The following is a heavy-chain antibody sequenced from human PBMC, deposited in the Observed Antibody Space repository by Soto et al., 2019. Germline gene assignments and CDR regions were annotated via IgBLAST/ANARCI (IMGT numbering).Heavy chain of an antibody. V-gene: IGHV3-33*01. CDR2: IWDDGSNK. D-gene: IGHD6-19*01. CDR3: ARDQQWLVRFYFDF. Sequence: QVQLVEPGGGVVQPGNSLRLSCAASGFTFSSYGMHWVRQAPGKGLEWVAVIWDDGSNKYYADSVKGRFTISRDNSKNTLYLQMNSLRAEDTAVYYCARDQQWLVRFYFDFWGQGTLVTVSS. J-gene: IGHJ4*02. CDR1: GFTFSSYG.